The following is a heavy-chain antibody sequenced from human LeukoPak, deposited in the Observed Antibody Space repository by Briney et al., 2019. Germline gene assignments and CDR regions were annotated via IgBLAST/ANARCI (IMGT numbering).Heavy chain of an antibody. D-gene: IGHD6-13*01. CDR3: ARPGYSSSWYFDY. CDR1: GFTFSSYA. CDR2: ISGSGGST. V-gene: IGHV3-23*01. J-gene: IGHJ4*02. Sequence: GGSLRLSCAASGFTFSSYAMSWVRQAPGKGLEWVSAISGSGGSTYYADSVKGRFTISRDNSKNTLSLQMNSLRAEDTAVYYCARPGYSSSWYFDYWGQGTLVTVSS.